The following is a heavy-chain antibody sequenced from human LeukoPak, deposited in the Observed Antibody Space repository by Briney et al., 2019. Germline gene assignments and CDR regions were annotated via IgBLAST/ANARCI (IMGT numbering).Heavy chain of an antibody. V-gene: IGHV1-46*01. Sequence: ASVKVSCKASGYTFTSYYMHWVRQAPGQGLEWMGIINPSGGSTSYAQKFQGRATMTRDTSTSTVYMELSSLRSEDTAVYYCASSSSSVDSSWYKAPSDYWGQGTLVTVSS. CDR2: INPSGGST. D-gene: IGHD6-13*01. CDR1: GYTFTSYY. CDR3: ASSSSSVDSSWYKAPSDY. J-gene: IGHJ4*02.